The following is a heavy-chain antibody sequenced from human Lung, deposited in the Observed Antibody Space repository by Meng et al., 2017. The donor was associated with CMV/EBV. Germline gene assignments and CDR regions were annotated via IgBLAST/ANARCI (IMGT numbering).Heavy chain of an antibody. V-gene: IGHV4-31*03. Sequence: TGYSGPTSRGVYCWSWIRQHPEKGLEWIGYSYYDGTTRYNPSLRSRVSISVDTSKNQFSLKLNSVTAADMAVYFCARQAPDNWFDPWGQGALVTVSS. CDR2: SYYDGTT. CDR3: ARQAPDNWFDP. J-gene: IGHJ5*02. CDR1: SGPTSRGVYC.